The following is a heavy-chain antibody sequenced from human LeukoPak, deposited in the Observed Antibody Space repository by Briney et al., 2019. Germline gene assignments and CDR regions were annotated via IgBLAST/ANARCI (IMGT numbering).Heavy chain of an antibody. D-gene: IGHD4-23*01. Sequence: SETLSLTCTVSGGSISSYYWSWIRQPPGKGLEWIGYIYYSGSTYYNPSLKSRVTISLDTSKNQFSLKLSSVTAADTAVYFCARTHDYGGNTDFDYWGQGILVTVSS. CDR3: ARTHDYGGNTDFDY. CDR2: IYYSGST. V-gene: IGHV4-59*01. J-gene: IGHJ4*02. CDR1: GGSISSYY.